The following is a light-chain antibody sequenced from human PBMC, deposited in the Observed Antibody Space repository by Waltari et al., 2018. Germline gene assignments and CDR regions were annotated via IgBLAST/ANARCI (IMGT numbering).Light chain of an antibody. CDR1: GSNIGAYD. V-gene: IGLV1-40*01. CDR2: GVN. CDR3: QSYDPDLSVV. J-gene: IGLJ2*01. Sequence: QSVLTQPPSVSGAPGQRVAISCTGSGSNIGAYDVHWYQQHPGKAPKLLIYGVNTRPGGVPDRFSGSQFGTSASLAITGLQAEDEADCYCQSYDPDLSVVFGGGTKLTVL.